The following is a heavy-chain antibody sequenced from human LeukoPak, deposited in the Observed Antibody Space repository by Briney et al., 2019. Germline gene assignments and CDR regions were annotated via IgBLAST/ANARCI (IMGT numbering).Heavy chain of an antibody. CDR1: GFTFSSYG. J-gene: IGHJ2*01. D-gene: IGHD7-27*01. CDR2: IRNDGSTK. V-gene: IGHV3-30*02. CDR3: AKGGTGFWYFDL. Sequence: GGSLRLSCAASGFTFSSYGMHWVRQAPGKGLEWVAFIRNDGSTKFYADSVKGRFTISRDNSENTLYLQMNSLRAEDTAVYYCAKGGTGFWYFDLWGRGTLVTVSS.